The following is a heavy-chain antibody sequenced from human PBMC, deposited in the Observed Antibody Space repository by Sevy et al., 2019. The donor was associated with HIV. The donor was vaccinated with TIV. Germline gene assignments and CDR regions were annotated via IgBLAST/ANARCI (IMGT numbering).Heavy chain of an antibody. J-gene: IGHJ3*02. CDR2: ISYDGSNK. CDR3: ARERDIVVVTYAFDI. D-gene: IGHD2-15*01. CDR1: GFTFSSYA. Sequence: GGSLRLSCAASGFTFSSYAMHWVRQAPGKGLEWVAVISYDGSNKYYADSVKGRFTISRDNSKNTLYLQMNSLRAEDTAVYYCARERDIVVVTYAFDIWGQGTMVTVS. V-gene: IGHV3-30-3*01.